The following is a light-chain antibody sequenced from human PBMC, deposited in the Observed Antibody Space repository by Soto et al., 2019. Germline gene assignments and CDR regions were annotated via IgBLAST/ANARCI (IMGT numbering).Light chain of an antibody. CDR2: GAS. CDR3: QQYMSSVT. CDR1: QSVDTTF. Sequence: EIVLTQSPGSLSLSPGQRATLSCRASQSVDTTFFAWYQKKPGQAPRLLLYGASKRATGIPDRFSGSGPGTDFTLIVSRLEPEDFAVYYCQQYMSSVTFGQGTKVEIK. V-gene: IGKV3-20*01. J-gene: IGKJ1*01.